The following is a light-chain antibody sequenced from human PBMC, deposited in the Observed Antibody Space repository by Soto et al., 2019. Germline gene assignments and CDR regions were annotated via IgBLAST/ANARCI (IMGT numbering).Light chain of an antibody. CDR3: AAWDDSLNGPV. CDR1: SSNIGSNT. Sequence: QSVLTQPPSASGTPGQRVTISCSGSSSNIGSNTVNWYQQLPGTAPKLLIYSNNQRPSGVPDRFSGSQSGTSASLAISGLQAEDGADYYCAAWDDSLNGPVFGGGAQLTVL. V-gene: IGLV1-44*01. CDR2: SNN. J-gene: IGLJ7*01.